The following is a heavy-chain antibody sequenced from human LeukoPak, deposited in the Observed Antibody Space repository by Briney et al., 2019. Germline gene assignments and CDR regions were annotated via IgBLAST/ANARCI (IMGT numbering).Heavy chain of an antibody. J-gene: IGHJ4*02. D-gene: IGHD3-10*01. V-gene: IGHV1-18*01. CDR2: ISAYNGNT. CDR1: GYTFISYG. CDR3: AREFDYGSGSYYFDY. Sequence: ASVKVSCKASGYTFISYGISWVRQAPGQGLEWMGWISAYNGNTNYAQKLQGRVTITRDTSASTAYMELSSLRSEDTAVYYCAREFDYGSGSYYFDYWGQGTLVTVSS.